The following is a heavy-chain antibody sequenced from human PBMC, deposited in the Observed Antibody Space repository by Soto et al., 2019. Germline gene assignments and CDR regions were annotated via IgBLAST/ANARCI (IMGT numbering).Heavy chain of an antibody. CDR1: GFTVSSSY. V-gene: IGHV3-53*02. CDR2: IYSGGST. D-gene: IGHD2-2*03. CDR3: ARDCGYCSGSSWGGLDV. J-gene: IGHJ6*02. Sequence: EVQLVETGGGLIQPGGSLRLSCAASGFTVSSSYMSWVRQAPGKGLEWVSVIYSGGSTFYADSVKGRFTISKDNSKNTLYLQMNSLRAEDTALYYCARDCGYCSGSSWGGLDVWGQGTAVTVSS.